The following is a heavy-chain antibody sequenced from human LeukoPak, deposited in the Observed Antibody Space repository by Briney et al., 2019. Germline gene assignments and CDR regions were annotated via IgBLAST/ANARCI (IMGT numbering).Heavy chain of an antibody. CDR1: GFTFSSYG. D-gene: IGHD2-15*01. Sequence: GGSLRLSCAASGFTFSSYGMHWVRQAPGKGLEWVAVISYDGSNKYYADSVKGRFTISRDNSKNTLYLQMNSLRAEDTAVYYCAKEDRTSAPGYYYGMDVWGKGTTVTVFS. CDR3: AKEDRTSAPGYYYGMDV. CDR2: ISYDGSNK. J-gene: IGHJ6*04. V-gene: IGHV3-30*18.